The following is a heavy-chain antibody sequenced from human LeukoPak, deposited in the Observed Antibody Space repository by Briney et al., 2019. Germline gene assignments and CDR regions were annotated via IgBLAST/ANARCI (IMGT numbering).Heavy chain of an antibody. Sequence: ASVKVSCKASGYTFTSYGISWVRQAPGQGLEWMGWISAYNGNTNYAQKLQGRVTTTTDTSTSTAYMELRSLRSDDTAVYYCARVPGIAVAGVNYYYGMDVWGQGTTVTVSS. V-gene: IGHV1-18*01. CDR1: GYTFTSYG. D-gene: IGHD6-19*01. CDR3: ARVPGIAVAGVNYYYGMDV. CDR2: ISAYNGNT. J-gene: IGHJ6*02.